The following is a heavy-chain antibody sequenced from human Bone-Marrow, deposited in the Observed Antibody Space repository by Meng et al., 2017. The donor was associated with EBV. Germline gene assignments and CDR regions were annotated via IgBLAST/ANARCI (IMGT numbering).Heavy chain of an antibody. CDR3: ARPFPSWQSPRLDPFGA. V-gene: IGHV4-39*01. J-gene: IGHJ5*01. D-gene: IGHD6-19*01. CDR2: VHYTGST. CDR1: GCSISSSSYY. Sequence: QLQLQESGPGLVKPSEALSLSCTFSGCSISSSSYYWGWIRQPPGKGLEWIGSVHYTGSTYYSPSLKSRVTVSVDTSKNQFSLRLTSVTAADTAVYYCARPFPSWQSPRLDPFGAWGHGTLVTVSS.